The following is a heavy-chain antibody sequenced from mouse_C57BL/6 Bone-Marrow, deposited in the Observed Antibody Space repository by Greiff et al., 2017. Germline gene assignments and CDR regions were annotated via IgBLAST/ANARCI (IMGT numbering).Heavy chain of an antibody. Sequence: VQLQQSGAELVRPGASVKLSCTASGFNIKDYYMHWVKQRPEQGLEWIGRIDPEDGDTEYAPKFQGKATMTADTSSNTAYLQLSSLTSEDTAVYYCRYGNYYYFDYWGQGSTLTVSS. D-gene: IGHD2-1*01. CDR2: IDPEDGDT. V-gene: IGHV14-1*01. CDR3: RYGNYYYFDY. CDR1: GFNIKDYY. J-gene: IGHJ2*01.